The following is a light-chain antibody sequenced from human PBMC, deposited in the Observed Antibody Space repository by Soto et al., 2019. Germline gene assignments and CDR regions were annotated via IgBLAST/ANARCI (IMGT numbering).Light chain of an antibody. V-gene: IGKV3-11*01. CDR2: DAS. CDR3: QQRSNWFA. Sequence: EIVLTQSPATLSLSPGERATLSCTTSQSVSSFLAWYQQKPGQAPRLLIYDASNRATGIPARFSGSGSGTDFTLTISSLEPEDFAIYYCQQRSNWFAFGGGTKVDI. J-gene: IGKJ4*01. CDR1: QSVSSF.